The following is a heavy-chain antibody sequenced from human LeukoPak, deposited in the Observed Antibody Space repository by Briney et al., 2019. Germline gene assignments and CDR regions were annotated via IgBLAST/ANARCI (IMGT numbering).Heavy chain of an antibody. CDR1: GGSISRGSYY. D-gene: IGHD3/OR15-3a*01. V-gene: IGHV4-39*01. Sequence: SETLSLTCAVSGGSISRGSYYWAWIRQPPGKGLEWIGSIYYTGSTYYNPSLKSRVTISVDTSKNQFSLNLSSVTAADTAVYYCARLDWSNWCFDLWGRGTLVIVSS. CDR3: ARLDWSNWCFDL. CDR2: IYYTGST. J-gene: IGHJ2*01.